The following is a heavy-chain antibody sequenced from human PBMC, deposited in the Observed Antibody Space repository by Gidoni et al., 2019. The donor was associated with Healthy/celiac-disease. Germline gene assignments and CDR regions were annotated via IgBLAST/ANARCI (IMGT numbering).Heavy chain of an antibody. Sequence: QVQLVESGGGVVQPGRSLRLSCAASGFTFSSYAMHWVRQAPGKGLEWVAVISYDGSNKYYADSVKGRFTISRDNSKNTLYLQMNSLRAEDTAVYYCARAAGGVGSPSDYWGQGTLVTVSS. CDR3: ARAAGGVGSPSDY. J-gene: IGHJ4*02. V-gene: IGHV3-30-3*01. CDR2: ISYDGSNK. CDR1: GFTFSSYA. D-gene: IGHD1-26*01.